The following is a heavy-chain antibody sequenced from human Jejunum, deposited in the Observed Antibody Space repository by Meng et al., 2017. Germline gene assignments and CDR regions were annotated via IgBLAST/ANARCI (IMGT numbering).Heavy chain of an antibody. CDR3: TRRPGIAKNWCDP. CDR1: GFSLSTTGVG. D-gene: IGHD6-13*01. V-gene: IGHV2-5*02. CDR2: IYWDDDK. Sequence: PEQEPGPTPGNTPPDRTLPSSFSGFSLSTTGVGVGWIRQPTGKALEWLALIYWDDDKRYSPSLRSRLTITKDTSKNQVVLTMTNMDPVDTATYYCTRRPGIAKNWCDPWGQGTLVTVSS. J-gene: IGHJ5*02.